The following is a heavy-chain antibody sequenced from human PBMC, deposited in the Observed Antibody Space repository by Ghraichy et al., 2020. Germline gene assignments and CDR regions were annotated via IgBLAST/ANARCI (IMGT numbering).Heavy chain of an antibody. V-gene: IGHV1-69*13. CDR2: IIPIFGTA. J-gene: IGHJ6*02. Sequence: SAKVSCKASGGTFSSYAISWVRQAPGQGLEWMGGIIPIFGTANYAQKFQGRVTITADESTSTAYMELSSLRSEDTAVYYCATVPYGGGSPTLIEGVWGQGTTVTVSS. CDR1: GGTFSSYA. D-gene: IGHD2-15*01. CDR3: ATVPYGGGSPTLIEGV.